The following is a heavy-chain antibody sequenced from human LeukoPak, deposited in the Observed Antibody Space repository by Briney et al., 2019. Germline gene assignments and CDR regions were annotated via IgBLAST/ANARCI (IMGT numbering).Heavy chain of an antibody. Sequence: GGSLRLSCAASGFTFSDYYMSWIRQAPGKGLEWVSYISSSGSTIYYADSVKGRFTISRDNAKNSLYLQMNSLRAEDTAVYYCARDFRSCSSTSCYAGVVWFDPWGQGTLVTVSS. V-gene: IGHV3-11*01. J-gene: IGHJ5*02. CDR3: ARDFRSCSSTSCYAGVVWFDP. CDR1: GFTFSDYY. D-gene: IGHD2-2*01. CDR2: ISSSGSTI.